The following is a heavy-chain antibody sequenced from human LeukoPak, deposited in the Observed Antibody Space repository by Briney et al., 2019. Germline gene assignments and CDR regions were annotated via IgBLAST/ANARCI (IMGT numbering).Heavy chain of an antibody. D-gene: IGHD5-12*01. CDR3: ARDVSRVAIFDY. CDR1: GGSISSYY. CDR2: IYYSGST. V-gene: IGHV4-59*12. J-gene: IGHJ4*02. Sequence: PSETLSLTCTVSGGSISSYYWSWIRQPPGKGLEWIGYIYYSGSTYYNPSLKSRVTISVDTSKNQFSLKLSSVTAADTAVYYCARDVSRVAIFDYWGQGTLVTVSS.